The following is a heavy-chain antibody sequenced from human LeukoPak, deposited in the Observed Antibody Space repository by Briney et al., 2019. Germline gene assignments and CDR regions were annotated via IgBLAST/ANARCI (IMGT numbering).Heavy chain of an antibody. V-gene: IGHV5-51*01. J-gene: IGHJ3*02. CDR2: IYPGYSDA. D-gene: IGHD6-13*01. Sequence: GESLKISCKISGYKLTNNWIGWVRQVPGKGLEWMGLIYPGYSDAKYSPSFQGQVTLSVDASISTAYLQLSGLRASDTAIYYCARPYSSSWSDAFDIWGQGTMVTVSS. CDR1: GYKLTNNW. CDR3: ARPYSSSWSDAFDI.